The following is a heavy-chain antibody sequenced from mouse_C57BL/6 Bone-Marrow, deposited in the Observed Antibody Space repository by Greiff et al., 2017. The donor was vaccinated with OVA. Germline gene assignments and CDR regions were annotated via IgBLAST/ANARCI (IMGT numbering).Heavy chain of an antibody. J-gene: IGHJ4*01. D-gene: IGHD4-1*01. Sequence: QVLLQQSGAELVKPGASVKMSCKASGYTFTSYWITWVKQRPGQGLEWIGDIYPGSGSTNYNEKFKSKATLTVDTSSSTAYMQLSNLTSEDSAVYYCARWEPGCYDAFDYWGQGTSVTVSA. CDR2: IYPGSGST. V-gene: IGHV1-55*01. CDR3: ARWEPGCYDAFDY. CDR1: GYTFTSYW.